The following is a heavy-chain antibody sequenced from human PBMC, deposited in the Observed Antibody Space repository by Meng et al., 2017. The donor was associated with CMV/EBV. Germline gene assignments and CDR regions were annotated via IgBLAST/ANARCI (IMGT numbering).Heavy chain of an antibody. Sequence: GESLKISCAASGFTFSSYAMHWVRQAPGKGLEWVAVISYDGSNKYYADSVKGRFTISRDNSKNTLYLQMNSLRAEDTAVYYCANGRCLEWLSHYYYGMDVWGQGTTVTVSS. J-gene: IGHJ6*02. CDR1: GFTFSSYA. CDR3: ANGRCLEWLSHYYYGMDV. V-gene: IGHV3-30-3*01. D-gene: IGHD3-3*01. CDR2: ISYDGSNK.